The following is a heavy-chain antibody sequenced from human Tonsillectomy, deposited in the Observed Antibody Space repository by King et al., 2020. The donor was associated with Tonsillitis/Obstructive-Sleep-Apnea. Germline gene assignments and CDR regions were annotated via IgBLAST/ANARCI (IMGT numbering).Heavy chain of an antibody. CDR1: GYSFTTYW. CDR2: IYPGDSDT. D-gene: IGHD3-22*01. Sequence: EVQLVESGAEVKKPGESLKISCKGSGYSFTTYWIAWVRQMPGKGLEWMGIIYPGDSDTRYSPSFQGQVTISADKSISTAYLQWSSLKASDTAMYYCAGYYDSSGYSLGAFDIWGQGTVVTVSS. V-gene: IGHV5-51*01. J-gene: IGHJ3*02. CDR3: AGYYDSSGYSLGAFDI.